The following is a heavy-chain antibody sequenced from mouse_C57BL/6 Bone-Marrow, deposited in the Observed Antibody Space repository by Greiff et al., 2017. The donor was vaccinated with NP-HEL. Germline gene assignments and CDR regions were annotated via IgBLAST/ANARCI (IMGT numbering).Heavy chain of an antibody. CDR1: GFSLTSYG. CDR3: ASEIYYDYDVWYAMDY. D-gene: IGHD2-4*01. Sequence: QVQLKESGPGLVAPSQSLSITCTVSGFSLTSYGVDWVRQSPGKGLEWLGVIWGVGSTNYNSALKSRLSISKDNSKSQVFLKMNSLQTDDTAMYYCASEIYYDYDVWYAMDYWGQGTSVTVSS. V-gene: IGHV2-6*01. CDR2: IWGVGST. J-gene: IGHJ4*01.